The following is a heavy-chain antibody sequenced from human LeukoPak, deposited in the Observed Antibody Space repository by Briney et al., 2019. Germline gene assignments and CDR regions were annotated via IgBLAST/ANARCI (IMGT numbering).Heavy chain of an antibody. CDR2: IYYSGST. V-gene: IGHV4-39*01. D-gene: IGHD6-6*01. J-gene: IGHJ6*03. CDR3: ASSISSSLGYYYYMDV. CDR1: GGSISSSSYY. Sequence: SETLSLTCTVSGGSISSSSYYWGWIRQPPGKGLEWIGSIYYSGSTYYNPSLKSRVTISVDTSKNQFSLKLSSVTAADTAVYYCASSISSSLGYYYYMDVWGKGTTVTISS.